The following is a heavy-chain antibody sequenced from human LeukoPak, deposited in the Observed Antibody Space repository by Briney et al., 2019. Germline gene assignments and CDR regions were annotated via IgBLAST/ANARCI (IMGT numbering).Heavy chain of an antibody. J-gene: IGHJ4*02. CDR3: ARGTITTVTDS. CDR2: IYLRGNT. D-gene: IGHD4-17*01. V-gene: IGHV4-4*02. Sequence: SGTLSPTCAISGGSISSSNWWTWVRQPPGKGLEWFGEIYLRGNTNYNPSLESRVTISVDESKTQLSLRLESVTAADTAVYYCARGTITTVTDSWGPGTLVTVSS. CDR1: GGSISSSNW.